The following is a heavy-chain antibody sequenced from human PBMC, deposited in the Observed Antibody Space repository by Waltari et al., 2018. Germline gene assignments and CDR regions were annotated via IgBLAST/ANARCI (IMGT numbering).Heavy chain of an antibody. CDR3: ARKPREMATIQSGVDY. CDR2: INHSGST. J-gene: IGHJ4*02. Sequence: QVQLQQWGEGLLKPSETLSLTCAVYGGSFSGYYWSWIRQPPGKGLEWIGEINHSGSTNYNPSLKSRVTISVDTSKNQFSLKLSSVTAADTAVYYCARKPREMATIQSGVDYWGQGTLVTVSS. CDR1: GGSFSGYY. D-gene: IGHD5-12*01. V-gene: IGHV4-34*01.